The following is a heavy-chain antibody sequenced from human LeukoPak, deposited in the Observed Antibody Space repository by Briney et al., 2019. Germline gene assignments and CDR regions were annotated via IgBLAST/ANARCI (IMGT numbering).Heavy chain of an antibody. CDR2: ISSSSSTI. D-gene: IGHD4-11*01. V-gene: IGHV3-48*01. CDR3: ARDQVVTTVTTTFDY. J-gene: IGHJ4*02. Sequence: GGSLRLSCAASGFTFSSYSMNWVRQAPGKGLEWVSYISSSSSTIYYADSVKGRFTISRGNAKNSLYLQMNSLRAEDTAVYYCARDQVVTTVTTTFDYWGQGSLVTVSS. CDR1: GFTFSSYS.